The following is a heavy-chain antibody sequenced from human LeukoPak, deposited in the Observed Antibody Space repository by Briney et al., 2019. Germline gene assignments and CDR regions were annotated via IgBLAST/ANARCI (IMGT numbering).Heavy chain of an antibody. V-gene: IGHV3-23*01. D-gene: IGHD4-17*01. J-gene: IGHJ4*02. CDR2: IYGDCNGST. CDR1: GFTSIKYT. CDR3: SKDFAPDGVWDIDY. Sequence: GGSLTLSCVASGFTSIKYTMMVRQAPATGLESVSGIYGDCNGSTFYAASLKDPFTISRNNSKNTLYLQINRLRDEDPAIYYLSKDFAPDGVWDIDYWGRGTLITVSS.